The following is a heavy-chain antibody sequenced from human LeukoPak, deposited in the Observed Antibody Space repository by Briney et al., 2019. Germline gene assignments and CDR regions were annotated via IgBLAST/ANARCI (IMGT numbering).Heavy chain of an antibody. CDR2: IYYSGST. CDR1: GGSISSYY. Sequence: SETLSLTCTVSGGSISSYYWSWIRQPPGKGLEWIGNIYYSGSTNYTPSLKSRVTISVDTSKNQFSLKLSSVTAADTAVYYCTRGSIAYYYMDVWGKGTTVTISS. D-gene: IGHD3-22*01. J-gene: IGHJ6*03. CDR3: TRGSIAYYYMDV. V-gene: IGHV4-59*01.